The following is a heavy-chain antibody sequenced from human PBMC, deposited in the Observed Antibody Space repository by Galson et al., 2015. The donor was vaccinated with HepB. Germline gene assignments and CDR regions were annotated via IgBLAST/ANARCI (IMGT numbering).Heavy chain of an antibody. CDR3: ALYYYDSSGYDGSAGRHWFDP. CDR2: INPSGGST. CDR1: GYTFTSYY. J-gene: IGHJ5*02. V-gene: IGHV1-46*01. Sequence: SVKVSCKASGYTFTSYYVHWVRQAPGQGLEWMGIINPSGGSTSYAQKFQGRVTMTRDTSTSTVYMELSSLRSEDTAVYYCALYYYDSSGYDGSAGRHWFDPWGQGTLVTVSS. D-gene: IGHD3-22*01.